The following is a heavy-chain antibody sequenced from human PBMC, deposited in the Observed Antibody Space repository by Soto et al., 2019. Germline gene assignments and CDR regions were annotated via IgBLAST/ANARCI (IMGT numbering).Heavy chain of an antibody. CDR3: AGWNYVSGLDV. Sequence: QITLKESGPTLVRPTQTLTLTCSFSGFSLNTNGMGVGWIRQPPGKALEWLAFIYWDEDKRYSPSLKTRLTVTTDTSKNEVVLTLTNLDPLDTVTYYCAGWNYVSGLDVCGQGTTVTV. CDR2: IYWDEDK. J-gene: IGHJ6*02. CDR1: GFSLNTNGMG. V-gene: IGHV2-5*02. D-gene: IGHD1-7*01.